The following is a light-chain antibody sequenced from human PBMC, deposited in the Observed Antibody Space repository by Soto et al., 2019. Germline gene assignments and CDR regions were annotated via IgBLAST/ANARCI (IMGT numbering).Light chain of an antibody. CDR2: DAS. CDR3: QQRSNWPRT. J-gene: IGKJ1*01. Sequence: DIVLTPSPATLSLSPGGTATITCRASQSVSSWLAWYQQIPGRAPRLLIYDASNRASGIPARFSGSGSGTDFTLTISSLEPEDFAVYYCQQRSNWPRTFGQGTKVDIK. V-gene: IGKV3-11*01. CDR1: QSVSSW.